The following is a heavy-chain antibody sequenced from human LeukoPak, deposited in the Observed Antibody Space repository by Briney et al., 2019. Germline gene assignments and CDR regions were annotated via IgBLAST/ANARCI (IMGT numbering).Heavy chain of an antibody. CDR1: GYTFGSDD. CDR3: ARTGDSSGGDNGAFDI. V-gene: IGHV7-4-1*02. J-gene: IGHJ3*02. CDR2: INTNTGNP. D-gene: IGHD2-15*01. Sequence: ASVKVSCKASGYTFGSDDINWVRQATGQGLEWMGWINTNTGNPTYAQGFTGRFVFSLDTSVSTAYLQISSLKAEDTAVYYCARTGDSSGGDNGAFDIWGQGTMVTVSS.